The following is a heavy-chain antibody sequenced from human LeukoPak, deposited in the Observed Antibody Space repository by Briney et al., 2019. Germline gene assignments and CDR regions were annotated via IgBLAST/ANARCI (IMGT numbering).Heavy chain of an antibody. J-gene: IGHJ5*02. V-gene: IGHV7-4-1*02. CDR2: INTNTGNP. Sequence: ASVKVSCKASGYTFTSYAMNWVRQAPGQGLEWMGWINTNTGNPTYAQGFTGRFVFSLDTSVSTAYLQISSLKAEDTAVYYCASPYCSSTSCPVADGFDPWGQGTLVTVSS. CDR1: GYTFTSYA. CDR3: ASPYCSSTSCPVADGFDP. D-gene: IGHD2-2*01.